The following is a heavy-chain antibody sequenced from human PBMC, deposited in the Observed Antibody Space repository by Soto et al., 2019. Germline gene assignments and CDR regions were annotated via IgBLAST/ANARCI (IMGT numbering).Heavy chain of an antibody. CDR2: ISSSGSTI. V-gene: IGHV3-48*03. D-gene: IGHD2-2*02. CDR1: GFTFSSYE. Sequence: GSLRLSCAASGFTFSSYEMNWVRQAPGKGLEWVSYISSSGSTIYYADSVKGRFTISRDNAKNSLYLQMNSLRAEDTAVYYCARNGRRYCSSTSCYTWYFDLWGRGTLVTVSS. CDR3: ARNGRRYCSSTSCYTWYFDL. J-gene: IGHJ2*01.